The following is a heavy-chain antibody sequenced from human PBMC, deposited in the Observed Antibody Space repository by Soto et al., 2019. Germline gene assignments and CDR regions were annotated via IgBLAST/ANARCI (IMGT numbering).Heavy chain of an antibody. CDR3: ARGREYCSGGSCYDGVGVFDY. CDR1: GYTFTSYG. D-gene: IGHD2-15*01. CDR2: ISAYNGNT. J-gene: IGHJ4*02. V-gene: IGHV1-18*01. Sequence: ASVKVSCKASGYTFTSYGISWVRQAPGQGLEWMGWISAYNGNTNYAQKLQGRVTMTTDKSTSTAYMELRSLRSDDTAVYYCARGREYCSGGSCYDGVGVFDYWGQGTLVTVSS.